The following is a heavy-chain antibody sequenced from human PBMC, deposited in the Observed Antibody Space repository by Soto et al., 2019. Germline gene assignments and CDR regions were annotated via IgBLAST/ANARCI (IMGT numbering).Heavy chain of an antibody. CDR3: ARRGSRLSVAVAAFDY. CDR1: GGSISSGDYY. V-gene: IGHV4-39*02. D-gene: IGHD6-19*01. J-gene: IGHJ4*02. CDR2: IYYSGST. Sequence: PSETLSLTCTVSGGSISSGDYYWSWIRQPPGKGLEWIGYIYYSGSTYYNPSLKSRLTISVDTSKNHFSLKLTSVTAADTAVYFCARRGSRLSVAVAAFDYWSQGTLVTVSS.